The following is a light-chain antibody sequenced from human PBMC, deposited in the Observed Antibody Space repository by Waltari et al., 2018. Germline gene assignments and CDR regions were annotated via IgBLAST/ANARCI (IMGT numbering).Light chain of an antibody. CDR3: CSFEGTWV. CDR1: GRDY. CDR2: DIF. Sequence: QSALTQPHSVSGSVGESVTISCTGTGRDYVAWYQPLPGKAPKLLIYDIFQRPSGVPDRFFGSKSGNSASLTVSGLQTEDEADYYCCSFEGTWVFGGGTKLTVL. V-gene: IGLV2-11*01. J-gene: IGLJ3*02.